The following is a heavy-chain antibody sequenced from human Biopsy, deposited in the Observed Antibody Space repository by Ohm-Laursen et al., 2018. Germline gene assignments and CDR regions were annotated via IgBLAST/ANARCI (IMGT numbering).Heavy chain of an antibody. CDR3: ARGEAGVYDALDI. CDR1: GGSMSSYY. D-gene: IGHD5/OR15-5a*01. Sequence: LSLTCTVSGGSMSSYYWTWIRQPPGKGLEWIGYIYNSGSTNYNPSLKSRVTISVAVDTSKSQFSLRLSSVTAADTAMYYCARGEAGVYDALDIWGQGTMVIVSS. J-gene: IGHJ3*02. V-gene: IGHV4-59*01. CDR2: IYNSGST.